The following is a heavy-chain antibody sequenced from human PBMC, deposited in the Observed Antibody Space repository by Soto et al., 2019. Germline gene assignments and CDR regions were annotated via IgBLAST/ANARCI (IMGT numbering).Heavy chain of an antibody. CDR1: GFTFSSYG. D-gene: IGHD3-3*01. CDR3: ARVPPRNDFWSGYSYGMDV. V-gene: IGHV3-21*06. Sequence: GGSLRLSCVVSGFTFSSYGMTWVRQAPGKGLEWVSSISSSSSHINNVDSVKGRFTISRDNAKNSLYLQMNSLRAEDTALYYCARVPPRNDFWSGYSYGMDVWGQGTTVTVSS. CDR2: ISSSSSHI. J-gene: IGHJ6*02.